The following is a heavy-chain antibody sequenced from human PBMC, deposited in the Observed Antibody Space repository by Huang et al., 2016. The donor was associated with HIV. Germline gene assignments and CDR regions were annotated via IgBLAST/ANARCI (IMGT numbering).Heavy chain of an antibody. CDR2: IYYRGGT. Sequence: QLQLQESGPGLVKPSETLSLTCTVSGGSISSSSYYWGWIRQPPGKGLEWIGSIYYRGGTHSNPSLRSRVTISVDTSKNQFSLKLSSVTAADTAVYYCARQWELLQAFDIWGQGTMVTVSS. J-gene: IGHJ3*02. V-gene: IGHV4-39*01. CDR3: ARQWELLQAFDI. CDR1: GGSISSSSYY. D-gene: IGHD1-26*01.